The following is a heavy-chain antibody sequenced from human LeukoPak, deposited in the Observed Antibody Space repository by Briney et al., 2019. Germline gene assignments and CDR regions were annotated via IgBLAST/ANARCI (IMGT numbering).Heavy chain of an antibody. J-gene: IGHJ3*02. CDR2: ISSSSSYI. CDR3: ALPQKLPLRYFDWFGAFDI. D-gene: IGHD3-9*01. V-gene: IGHV3-21*01. Sequence: GGSLRLSCAASGFTLSSFHMYWVRQAPGKGLEWVSSISSSSSYIYYADSVKGRFTISRDNAKNSLYLQMNSLRAEDTAVYYCALPQKLPLRYFDWFGAFDIWGQGTMVTVSS. CDR1: GFTLSSFH.